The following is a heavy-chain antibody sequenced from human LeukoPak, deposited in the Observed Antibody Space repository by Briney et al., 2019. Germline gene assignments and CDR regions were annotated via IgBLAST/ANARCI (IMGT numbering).Heavy chain of an antibody. J-gene: IGHJ3*02. Sequence: GGSLRLSCAACGFTFSSYDMHWVRQATGKGLEWVSAIGTAGDTYYPGSVKGQFTISRENAKNSLYLQMNSLRAGDTAVYYCARDPMHYYDSSGYYWFFLRPPENDAFDIWGQGTMVTVSS. CDR2: IGTAGDT. D-gene: IGHD3-22*01. V-gene: IGHV3-13*03. CDR3: ARDPMHYYDSSGYYWFFLRPPENDAFDI. CDR1: GFTFSSYD.